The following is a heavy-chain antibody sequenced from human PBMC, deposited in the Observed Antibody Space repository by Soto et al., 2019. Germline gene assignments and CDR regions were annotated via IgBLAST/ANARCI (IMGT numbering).Heavy chain of an antibody. J-gene: IGHJ6*02. CDR1: GYTFTSYG. CDR3: ARLHSDYCSSTSCPSGMDV. Sequence: GASVKVSCKASGYTFTSYGISWVRQAPGQGLEWMGWISAYNGNTNHAQKLQGRVTMTTDTSTSTAYMELRSLRSEDTAVYYCARLHSDYCSSTSCPSGMDVWGQGTTVTVSS. CDR2: ISAYNGNT. D-gene: IGHD2-2*01. V-gene: IGHV1-18*01.